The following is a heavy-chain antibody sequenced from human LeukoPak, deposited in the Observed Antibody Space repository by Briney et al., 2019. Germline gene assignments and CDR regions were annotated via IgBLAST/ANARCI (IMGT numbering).Heavy chain of an antibody. D-gene: IGHD1-26*01. CDR2: IWYDGSNK. CDR1: GFTFSSYG. J-gene: IGHJ4*02. V-gene: IGHV3-33*06. CDR3: AKDLGAGPFDY. Sequence: GRSLRLSCAASGFTFSSYGMHWVRQAPGKGLEWVAVIWYDGSNKYYADSVKGRFTISRDNPKNTLYLQMNSLRAEDTAVYYCAKDLGAGPFDYWGQGTLVTVSS.